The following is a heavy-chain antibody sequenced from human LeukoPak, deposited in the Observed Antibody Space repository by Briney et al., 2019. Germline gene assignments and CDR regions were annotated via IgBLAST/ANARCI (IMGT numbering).Heavy chain of an antibody. J-gene: IGHJ4*02. D-gene: IGHD6-19*01. V-gene: IGHV1-2*02. Sequence: ASVKVSCMSSGYTFTGYYMHWVGQAPGQGLEWMGWINPNSGGTNYAQKFQGRVTMTRDRSISTAYMEVSRLRSDDTAVYYCARSPMAVPGGIDYCGQGTLVTVSS. CDR2: INPNSGGT. CDR1: GYTFTGYY. CDR3: ARSPMAVPGGIDY.